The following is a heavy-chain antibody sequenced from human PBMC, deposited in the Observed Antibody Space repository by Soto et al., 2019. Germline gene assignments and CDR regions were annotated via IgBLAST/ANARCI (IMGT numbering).Heavy chain of an antibody. V-gene: IGHV3-9*01. CDR1: GFTFDDNA. CDR3: AKGPKIFGVVLSYSFSYGLDV. D-gene: IGHD3-3*01. Sequence: GGSLRLSCAVSGFTFDDNAMHWVRQAPEKGLEWVSGINWKSDIGYADSVKGRFTISRDNAENTMDLQMNSLTAEDTAVYHCAKGPKIFGVVLSYSFSYGLDVWGHGTTVTVSS. CDR2: INWKSDI. J-gene: IGHJ6*02.